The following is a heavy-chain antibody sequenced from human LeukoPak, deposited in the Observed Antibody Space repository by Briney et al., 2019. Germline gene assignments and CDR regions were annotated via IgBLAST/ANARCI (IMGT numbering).Heavy chain of an antibody. D-gene: IGHD3-9*01. V-gene: IGHV4-59*01. Sequence: KPSETLSLTCTVSGGSISSYYWSWIRQPPGKGLEWIGYIYYSGSTNYNPSLKSRVTISVDTSKNQFSLKLSSVTAADTAVYYCARGYDILTGYYIDYWGQGTLVTVSS. J-gene: IGHJ4*02. CDR3: ARGYDILTGYYIDY. CDR1: GGSISSYY. CDR2: IYYSGST.